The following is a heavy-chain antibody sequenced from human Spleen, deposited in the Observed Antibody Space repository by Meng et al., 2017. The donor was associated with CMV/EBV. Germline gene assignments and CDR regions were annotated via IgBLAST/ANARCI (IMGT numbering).Heavy chain of an antibody. CDR3: VSAASNGHLAYFDS. CDR2: IYYNGNT. J-gene: IGHJ4*02. Sequence: SGASVSGGTYYWTWIRQPPGKGLEWIGYIYYNGNTDYNPSLKSRVTISVDASKNQFSLNLNSVTAADTAVYFCVSAASNGHLAYFDSWGQGTLVTVSS. V-gene: IGHV4-61*01. CDR1: GASVSGGTYY. D-gene: IGHD2-8*01.